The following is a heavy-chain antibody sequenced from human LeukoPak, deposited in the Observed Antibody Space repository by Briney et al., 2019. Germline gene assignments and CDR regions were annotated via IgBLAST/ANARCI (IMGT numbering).Heavy chain of an antibody. CDR1: GGSISDGGYY. D-gene: IGHD1-14*01. Sequence: SETLSLTCTVSGGSISDGGYYWSWIRQHPGKGLEWIGYIYDSGTTYYSPALQSRVTISVDTSDNKFSLKLRSLTAADTAVYYCARGGDRRGFDYWGQGTLVTVSS. CDR3: ARGGDRRGFDY. J-gene: IGHJ4*02. CDR2: IYDSGTT. V-gene: IGHV4-31*03.